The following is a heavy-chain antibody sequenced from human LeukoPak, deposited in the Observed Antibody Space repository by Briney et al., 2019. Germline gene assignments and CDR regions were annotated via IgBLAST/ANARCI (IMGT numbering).Heavy chain of an antibody. CDR2: INTDETIT. V-gene: IGHV3-74*01. D-gene: IGHD3-22*01. CDR3: ARATYYYDSSGYRAVYYFDY. J-gene: IGHJ4*02. CDR1: GFTFSSYW. Sequence: GGSLRLSCAASGFTFSSYWMHWVRHAPGRGLVWVSRINTDETITTYADSVKGRFTISRDNAKNTLYLQMNSLRAEDTAVYYCARATYYYDSSGYRAVYYFDYWGQGTLVTVSS.